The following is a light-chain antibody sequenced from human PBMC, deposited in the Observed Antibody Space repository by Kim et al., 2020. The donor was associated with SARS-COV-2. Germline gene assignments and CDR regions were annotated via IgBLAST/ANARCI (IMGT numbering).Light chain of an antibody. J-gene: IGKJ1*01. CDR3: QQYGSSPRT. V-gene: IGKV3-20*01. CDR2: GAS. Sequence: SPGERATLSCRASQRVSSSYLAWYQQKPGQAPRLLIYGASSRATGIPDRFSSSGSGTDFTLTISRLEPEDFAVYYCQQYGSSPRTFGQGTKVDIK. CDR1: QRVSSSY.